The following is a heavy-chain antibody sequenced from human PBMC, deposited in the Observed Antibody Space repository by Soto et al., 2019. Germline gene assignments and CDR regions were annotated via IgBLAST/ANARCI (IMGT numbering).Heavy chain of an antibody. CDR2: IGYDGSEK. V-gene: IGHV3-30*02. CDR1: GLTLSYYS. CDR3: AIPHGRGLYFHL. J-gene: IGHJ4*02. Sequence: PGWSLRLSCAESGLTLSYYSMHWVRQAPGKGLEWVSFIGYDGSEKQYADSVKGRFTISRDKSKKTLYLQMNSLRAEDTAVYHCAIPHGRGLYFHLCGPGTLVTVSA. D-gene: IGHD3-10*01.